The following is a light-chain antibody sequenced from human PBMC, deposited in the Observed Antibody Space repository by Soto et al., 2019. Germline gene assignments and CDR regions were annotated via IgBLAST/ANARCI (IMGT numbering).Light chain of an antibody. Sequence: QSALTQPPSVSGSPGQSVTISCTGSSGDFGDHKLVSWYQQPPGTAPKLLISGVSNRPSGVPDRFSGSKSGNTASLTIFGLQAEDEAYYYCSLLTTSSTWVFGGGTKLTVL. CDR3: SLLTTSSTWV. J-gene: IGLJ3*02. V-gene: IGLV2-18*01. CDR2: GVS. CDR1: SGDFGDHKL.